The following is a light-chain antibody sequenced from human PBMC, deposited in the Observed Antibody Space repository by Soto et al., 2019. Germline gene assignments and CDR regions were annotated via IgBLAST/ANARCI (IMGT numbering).Light chain of an antibody. Sequence: QSALTQPPSVSGSPGQSVTISCTGTSSDVGTYNRVSWYQQPPGTAPKLMIYEVSNRPSGVPDRFSGSKSGNTASLTISGLQAEDDADYYCSSHTTSSTWVFGGGTQLTVL. CDR1: SSDVGTYNR. J-gene: IGLJ3*02. CDR3: SSHTTSSTWV. CDR2: EVS. V-gene: IGLV2-18*02.